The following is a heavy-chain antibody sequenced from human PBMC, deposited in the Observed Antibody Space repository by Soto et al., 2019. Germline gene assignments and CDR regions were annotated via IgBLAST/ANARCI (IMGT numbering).Heavy chain of an antibody. J-gene: IGHJ6*02. CDR2: ISSSSSYI. CDR3: ARDASIAAAGTNPLWGPNYYYYYGMDV. D-gene: IGHD6-13*01. CDR1: GFTFSSYS. V-gene: IGHV3-21*01. Sequence: GGSLRLSCAASGFTFSSYSMNWVRQAPGKGLEWVSSISSSSSYIYYADSVKGRFTISRDNAKNSLYLQMNSLRAEDTAVYYCARDASIAAAGTNPLWGPNYYYYYGMDVWGQGTTVTVSS.